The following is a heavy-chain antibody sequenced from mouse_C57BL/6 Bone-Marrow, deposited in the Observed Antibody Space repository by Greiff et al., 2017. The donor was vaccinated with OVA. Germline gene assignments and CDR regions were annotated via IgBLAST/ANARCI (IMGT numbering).Heavy chain of an antibody. CDR3: ARSESLRDYYGY. Sequence: VQLHQSGAELVRPGASVKLSCKASGYTFTDYYISWVKQRPGQGLEWIARIYPGSGNIYYNEKFKGKATLTAEKSSSTAYMQLSSLTSDDSAVYFCARSESLRDYYGYWCQGTTLTVSS. CDR1: GYTFTDYY. CDR2: IYPGSGNI. V-gene: IGHV1-76*01. J-gene: IGHJ2*01.